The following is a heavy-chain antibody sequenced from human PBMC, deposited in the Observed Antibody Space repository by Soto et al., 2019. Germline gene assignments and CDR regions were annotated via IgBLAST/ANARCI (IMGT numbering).Heavy chain of an antibody. CDR1: GFTFSSYA. Sequence: GGSLRLSCAASGFTFSSYAMSWVRQAPGKGLEWVSAISGSGGSTYYADSVKGRFTISRHNSKNTLYLQMNSLRAEDTAVYYCARGYSSSWRHFDYWGQGTLLTVSS. CDR3: ARGYSSSWRHFDY. CDR2: ISGSGGST. J-gene: IGHJ4*02. V-gene: IGHV3-23*01. D-gene: IGHD6-13*01.